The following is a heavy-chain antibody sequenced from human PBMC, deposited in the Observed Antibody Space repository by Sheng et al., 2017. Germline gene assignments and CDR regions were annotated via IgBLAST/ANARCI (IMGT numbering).Heavy chain of an antibody. CDR3: ATDSLVYSGSPFDY. Sequence: QVQLVESGGGVVQPGRSLRLSCAASAYTFRSYAMHWVRQAPGKGLEWVAVISYDAGNKYYADSVKGRFIISRDNSKNTLFLQMNSLRVEDTAIYYCATDSLVYSGSPFDYWGQGSLVTVSS. D-gene: IGHD1-26*01. CDR2: ISYDAGNK. CDR1: AYTFRSYA. J-gene: IGHJ4*02. V-gene: IGHV3-30*04.